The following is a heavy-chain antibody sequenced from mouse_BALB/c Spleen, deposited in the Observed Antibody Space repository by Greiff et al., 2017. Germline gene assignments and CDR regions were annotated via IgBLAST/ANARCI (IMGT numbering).Heavy chain of an antibody. D-gene: IGHD3-1*01. Sequence: QVQLQQPGAELVKPGASVKLSCKASGYTFTSYWMHWVKQRPGQGLEWIGEINPSNGRTNYNEKFKSKATLTVDKSSSTAFMHLNSLTSEDSAVYYCARFGYYYAMDYWGQGTSVTVSS. J-gene: IGHJ4*01. CDR1: GYTFTSYW. CDR2: INPSNGRT. V-gene: IGHV1S81*02. CDR3: ARFGYYYAMDY.